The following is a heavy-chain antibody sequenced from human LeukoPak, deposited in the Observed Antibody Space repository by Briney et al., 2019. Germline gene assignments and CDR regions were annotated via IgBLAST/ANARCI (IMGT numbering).Heavy chain of an antibody. J-gene: IGHJ5*02. Sequence: GGSLRLSCAASGFTFSSYAMSWVRQAPGKGLEWVSAISGSGGSTYYADSVKGRFTISRDNSKNTLYLQMNSLRAEDTAVYYCARNVRGYSGYDTWGQGTLVTVSS. CDR3: ARNVRGYSGYDT. CDR1: GFTFSSYA. D-gene: IGHD5-12*01. V-gene: IGHV3-23*01. CDR2: ISGSGGST.